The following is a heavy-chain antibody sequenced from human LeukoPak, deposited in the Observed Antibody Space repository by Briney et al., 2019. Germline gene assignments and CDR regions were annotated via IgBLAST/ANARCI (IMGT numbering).Heavy chain of an antibody. CDR2: IIPIFGTA. CDR1: GGTFSSYA. CDR3: ASPYSGSYYGMDV. J-gene: IGHJ6*02. V-gene: IGHV1-69*01. D-gene: IGHD1-26*01. Sequence: ASVKVSCKASGGTFSSYAISWVRQAPGQGLEWMGGIIPIFGTANYAQKFQGRVTTTADESTSTAYMELSSLRSEDTAVYYCASPYSGSYYGMDVWGQGTTVTVSS.